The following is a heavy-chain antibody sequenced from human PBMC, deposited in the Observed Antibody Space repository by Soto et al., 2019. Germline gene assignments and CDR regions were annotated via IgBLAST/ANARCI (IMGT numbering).Heavy chain of an antibody. Sequence: TSETLSLTCTVSGGSIGGSYYFWCWIRQSPGTGLEWLGTIYSSGTTYYSPSLKSRITMSLDTSKNQFSLNLGSVTAADTAVYYCAREDIVVVPAAIHRTDAFDIWGQGTMVTVSS. CDR1: GGSIGGSYYF. CDR3: AREDIVVVPAAIHRTDAFDI. CDR2: IYSSGTT. V-gene: IGHV4-39*02. D-gene: IGHD2-2*01. J-gene: IGHJ3*02.